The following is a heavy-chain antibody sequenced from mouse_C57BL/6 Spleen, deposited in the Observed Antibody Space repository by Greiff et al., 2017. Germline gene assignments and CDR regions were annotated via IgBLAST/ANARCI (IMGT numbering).Heavy chain of an antibody. CDR1: GFSFNTYA. Sequence: EVKLQESGGGLVQPKGSLKLSCAASGFSFNTYAMNWVRQAPGKGLEWVARIRSKSNNYATYYADSVKDRFTISRDDSESMLYLQMNNLKTEDTAMYYCVRHANYSNYAYWYFDVWGTGTTVTVSS. D-gene: IGHD2-5*01. J-gene: IGHJ1*03. CDR3: VRHANYSNYAYWYFDV. V-gene: IGHV10-1*01. CDR2: IRSKSNNYAT.